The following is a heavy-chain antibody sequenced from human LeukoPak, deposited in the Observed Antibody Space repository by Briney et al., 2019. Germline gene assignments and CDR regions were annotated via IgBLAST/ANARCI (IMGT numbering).Heavy chain of an antibody. V-gene: IGHV3-7*01. CDR3: ARDYGSGSYSFRWFDP. J-gene: IGHJ5*02. CDR1: GFTFSSYW. Sequence: GSLRLSCAASGFTFSSYWMSWVRQAPGKGLEWVANIKQDGSEKYYVDSVKGRFTISRDNAKNSLYLQMNSLRAEDTAVYYCARDYGSGSYSFRWFDPWGQGTLVTVSS. CDR2: IKQDGSEK. D-gene: IGHD3-10*01.